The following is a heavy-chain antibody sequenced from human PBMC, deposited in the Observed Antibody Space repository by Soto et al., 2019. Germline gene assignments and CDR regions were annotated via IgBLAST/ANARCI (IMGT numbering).Heavy chain of an antibody. J-gene: IGHJ6*02. CDR3: AKETGSSSWEDYYYGMDV. D-gene: IGHD6-6*01. CDR1: GFTFSSYA. Sequence: PGGSLRLSCAASGFTFSSYAMSWVRQAPGKGLEWVSSISTSGGSTYYADSVKGRFTISRDNSNNTLYLQMNSLRAEDTAVYYCAKETGSSSWEDYYYGMDVWGQGTTVTVSS. V-gene: IGHV3-23*01. CDR2: ISTSGGST.